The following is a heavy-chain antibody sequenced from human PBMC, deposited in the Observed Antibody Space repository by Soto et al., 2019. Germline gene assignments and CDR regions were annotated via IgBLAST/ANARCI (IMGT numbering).Heavy chain of an antibody. D-gene: IGHD1-26*01. V-gene: IGHV4-31*03. CDR3: ARHSASWQWFDY. J-gene: IGHJ5*01. CDR2: IYYSGST. CDR1: GGSISRGGYY. Sequence: QVQLQESGPGLVKPSQTLSLTCSVSGGSISRGGYYWIWIRQHPEKGLEWIGYIYYSGSTTYNPALKSRVIISVDTSSNRFSLDLRSVTAADTAIYYCARHSASWQWFDYWGQGTLVTVSS.